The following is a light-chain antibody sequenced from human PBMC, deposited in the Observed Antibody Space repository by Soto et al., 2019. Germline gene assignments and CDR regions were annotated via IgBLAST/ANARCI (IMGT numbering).Light chain of an antibody. CDR3: CSYAGSSPLV. Sequence: QSALTQPASVSGAPGQSITISCTGTSSDVGGYNLVSWYQQQPDKAPKLMIFDGNLRPSGVSKRYSGSKFGNTASLTISGLQAEDSGDYYCCSYAGSSPLVFGTGTTLTVL. CDR1: SSDVGGYNL. J-gene: IGLJ1*01. V-gene: IGLV2-23*01. CDR2: DGN.